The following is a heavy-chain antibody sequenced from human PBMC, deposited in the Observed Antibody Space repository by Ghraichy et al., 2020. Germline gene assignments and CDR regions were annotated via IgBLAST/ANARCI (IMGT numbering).Heavy chain of an antibody. Sequence: SETLSLTCTVSGGSISSHYWSLIRQPPGKGLEWIGYIYYSGNTNYNPSLKSRVTISVDTSKNQFSLNLSSVTAADTAVYYCARGGSYGQWLVQLIWGQGTMVTVSS. J-gene: IGHJ3*02. CDR3: ARGGSYGQWLVQLI. CDR2: IYYSGNT. CDR1: GGSISSHY. D-gene: IGHD6-19*01. V-gene: IGHV4-59*11.